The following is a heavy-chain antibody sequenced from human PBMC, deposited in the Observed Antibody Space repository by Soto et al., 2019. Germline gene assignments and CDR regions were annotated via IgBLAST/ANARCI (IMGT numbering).Heavy chain of an antibody. CDR1: GFPLASAW. V-gene: IGHV3-15*01. Sequence: EVQLVESGGGLVKLGEPFSLSCLASGFPLASAWMTWVRQAPGKGLEWIGRIKSKEHGGTIDYAAPMKDRFIISRDDLKNTLYLQINSLQTEDTGVYYCTWVAAILHWGQGTLVTVSS. CDR3: TWVAAILH. CDR2: IKSKEHGGTI. D-gene: IGHD2-15*01. J-gene: IGHJ4*02.